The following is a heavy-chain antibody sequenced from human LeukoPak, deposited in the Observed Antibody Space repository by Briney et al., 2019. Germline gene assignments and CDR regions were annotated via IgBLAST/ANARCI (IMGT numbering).Heavy chain of an antibody. D-gene: IGHD3-3*01. CDR2: ISYDGSNK. V-gene: IGHV3-30*03. J-gene: IGHJ4*02. CDR3: ARAVTYYDFWSGSEY. CDR1: GFTFSSYS. Sequence: GGSLRLSCAASGFTFSSYSMNWVRQAPGKGLEWVAVISYDGSNKYYADSVKGRFTISRGNSKNTLYLQMNSLRAEDTAVYYCARAVTYYDFWSGSEYWGQGTLVTVSS.